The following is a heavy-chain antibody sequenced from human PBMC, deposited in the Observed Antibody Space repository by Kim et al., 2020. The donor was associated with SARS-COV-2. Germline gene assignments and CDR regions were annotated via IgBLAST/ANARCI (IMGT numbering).Heavy chain of an antibody. J-gene: IGHJ4*02. Sequence: SETLSLTCTVSGGSISSSSYYWGWIRQPPGKGLEWIGSIYYSGSTYYNPSLKSRVTISVDTSKNQFSLKLSSVTAADTAVYYCARETQDIRGVIIRPFDYWGQGTLVTVSS. D-gene: IGHD3-10*01. CDR1: GGSISSSSYY. V-gene: IGHV4-39*07. CDR3: ARETQDIRGVIIRPFDY. CDR2: IYYSGST.